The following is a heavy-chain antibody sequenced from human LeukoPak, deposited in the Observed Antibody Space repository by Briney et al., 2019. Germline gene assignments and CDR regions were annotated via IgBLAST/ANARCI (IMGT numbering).Heavy chain of an antibody. CDR1: GFTFSSYS. D-gene: IGHD2-15*01. V-gene: IGHV3-23*01. CDR2: ISGSGGST. CDR3: AKGGYCSGGSCYPPSPYYGMDA. Sequence: PGGSLRLSGAASGFTFSSYSMNWVRQAPGKGLEWVSAISGSGGSTYYADSVKGRFTISRDNSKNTLYLQMNSLRAEDTAVYYCAKGGYCSGGSCYPPSPYYGMDAWGQGTTVTVSS. J-gene: IGHJ6*02.